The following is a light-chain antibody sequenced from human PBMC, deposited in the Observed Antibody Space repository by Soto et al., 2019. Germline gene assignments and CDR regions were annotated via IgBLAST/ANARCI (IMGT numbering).Light chain of an antibody. V-gene: IGLV2-8*01. CDR3: SSYAGSNNLV. CDR1: SSDVGAYNY. J-gene: IGLJ2*01. Sequence: QSALTQPPSASGSPGQSVTISCTGTSSDVGAYNYVSWYQHDLGKAPKLMIYEVSKRPSGVPDRFSGSKSGNTASLTVSGLQAEDEAHYYCSSYAGSNNLVFGGGTKVTVL. CDR2: EVS.